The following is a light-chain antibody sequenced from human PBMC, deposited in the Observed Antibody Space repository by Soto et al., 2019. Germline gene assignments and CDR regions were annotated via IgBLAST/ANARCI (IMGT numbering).Light chain of an antibody. Sequence: EIVLTQTPGTLSLSPGERATLSCRASQSVTSSHLAWYQQKPGQAPRLLIYGASTRATGIPDRFSGSGSDTDFSLTIRRLEPEDFAVYYCQQYGSSPPWTFGQGTKVEIK. V-gene: IGKV3-20*01. J-gene: IGKJ1*01. CDR3: QQYGSSPPWT. CDR2: GAS. CDR1: QSVTSSH.